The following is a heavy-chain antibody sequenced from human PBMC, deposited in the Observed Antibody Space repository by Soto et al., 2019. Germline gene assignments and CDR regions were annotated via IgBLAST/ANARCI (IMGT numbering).Heavy chain of an antibody. V-gene: IGHV3-30*18. CDR1: GFTFSSYV. CDR3: VKYLYCSSTSCWLFDY. J-gene: IGHJ4*02. Sequence: GGSLRLSCAASGFTFSSYVMHWVRQAPGKGLEWVAVISYDGSNKYYADSVKGRFTISRDNSKNTLYLQMNSLRAEDTAVYYCVKYLYCSSTSCWLFDYWGQGTLVTVSS. D-gene: IGHD2-2*01. CDR2: ISYDGSNK.